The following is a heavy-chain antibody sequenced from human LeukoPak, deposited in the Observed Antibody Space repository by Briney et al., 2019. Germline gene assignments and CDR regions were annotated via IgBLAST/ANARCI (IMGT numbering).Heavy chain of an antibody. CDR1: GDSIRSTSYN. CDR2: IHYTGTT. D-gene: IGHD6-13*01. Sequence: TSETLSLTCTVSGDSIRSTSYNWGWIRQPPGKGLEWIGSIHYTGTTFYNPSLKSRVTISLDTSQNQFSLKLSSLTAADTAVYYCARGVVAAAGRTFDFWGQGTLVTVSS. CDR3: ARGVVAAAGRTFDF. V-gene: IGHV4-39*07. J-gene: IGHJ4*02.